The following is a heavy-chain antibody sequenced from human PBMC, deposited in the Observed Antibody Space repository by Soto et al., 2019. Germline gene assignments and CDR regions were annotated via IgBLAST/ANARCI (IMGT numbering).Heavy chain of an antibody. D-gene: IGHD2-8*01. CDR2: ISYDGSNK. CDR1: GFTFSSYG. V-gene: IGHV3-30*18. Sequence: PGGSLRLSCAASGFTFSSYGMHWVRQAPGKGLEWVAVISYDGSNKYYADSVKGRFAISRDNSKNTLYLQMNSLRAEDTAVYYCAKVQELEYGTSGSQGSYWGQGTLVTVSS. J-gene: IGHJ4*02. CDR3: AKVQELEYGTSGSQGSY.